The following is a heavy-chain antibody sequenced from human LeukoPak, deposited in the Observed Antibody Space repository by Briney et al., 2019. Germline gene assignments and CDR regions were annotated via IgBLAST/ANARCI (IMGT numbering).Heavy chain of an antibody. CDR1: GYTLTELS. CDR3: ATVLVGADTGSYYFDY. V-gene: IGHV1-24*01. Sequence: ASVKVSCKVSGYTLTELSMHWVRQAPGKGLEWMGGFDPEDGETIYAQKFQGRVTMTEDTSTDTAYMELSSLRSEDTAVYYCATVLVGADTGSYYFDYWGQGTLVTVSS. CDR2: FDPEDGET. J-gene: IGHJ4*02. D-gene: IGHD3-10*01.